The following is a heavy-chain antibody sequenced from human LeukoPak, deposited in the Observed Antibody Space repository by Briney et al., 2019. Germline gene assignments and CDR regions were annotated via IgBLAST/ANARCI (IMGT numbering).Heavy chain of an antibody. CDR1: GFTFSSYS. V-gene: IGHV3-21*01. D-gene: IGHD2-15*01. J-gene: IGHJ6*03. CDR2: ISSSSSYI. CDR3: ARVGYCSGGSCYPLSLDYYYYMDV. Sequence: GGSLRLSCAASGFTFSSYSMNWVRQAPGKGLEWVSSISSSSSYIYYADSVKGRFTISRGNAKNSLYLQMNSLRAEDTAVYYCARVGYCSGGSCYPLSLDYYYYMDVWGKGTTVTVSS.